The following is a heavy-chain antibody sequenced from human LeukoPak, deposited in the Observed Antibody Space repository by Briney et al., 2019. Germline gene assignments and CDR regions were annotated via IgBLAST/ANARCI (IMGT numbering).Heavy chain of an antibody. CDR3: ARDGAAADAGY. CDR2: VNPNSGGT. D-gene: IGHD6-13*01. J-gene: IGHJ4*02. CDR1: GYTFTGYY. Sequence: GASVKVSCKASGYTFTGYYMHWVGQAPGQGVEWMGWVNPNSGGTNYAQKFQGRVTMPRDTPISTAYMELSRLRSDDTAVYYCARDGAAADAGYWGQGTLVTVSS. V-gene: IGHV1-2*02.